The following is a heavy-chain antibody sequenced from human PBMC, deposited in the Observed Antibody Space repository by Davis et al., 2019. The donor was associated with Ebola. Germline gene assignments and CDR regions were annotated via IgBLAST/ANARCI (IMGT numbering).Heavy chain of an antibody. D-gene: IGHD5-18*01. Sequence: PGGSLRLSCAASGFTFSSYNMNWVRQAPGKGLEWVSYISSSGSTIYYADSVKGRFTISRDNAKNSLYLQMNSLRDEDTAVYYCARDPDTAMAPDAFDIWGQGTMVTVSS. CDR2: ISSSGSTI. CDR3: ARDPDTAMAPDAFDI. J-gene: IGHJ3*02. CDR1: GFTFSSYN. V-gene: IGHV3-48*02.